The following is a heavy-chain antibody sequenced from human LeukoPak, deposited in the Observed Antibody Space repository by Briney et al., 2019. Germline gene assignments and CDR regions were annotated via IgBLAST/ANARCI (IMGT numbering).Heavy chain of an antibody. V-gene: IGHV1-46*01. CDR3: ARSAYDFWSGYEPYFDY. CDR2: INPSGGST. J-gene: IGHJ4*02. Sequence: ASVKVSCKASGYTFTSYYMHWVRQAPGQGLEWMGIINPSGGSTSYAQKFQGRVTMTRDMSTSTVYMELSSLRSEDTAVYYCARSAYDFWSGYEPYFDYWGRGTLVTVSS. D-gene: IGHD3-3*01. CDR1: GYTFTSYY.